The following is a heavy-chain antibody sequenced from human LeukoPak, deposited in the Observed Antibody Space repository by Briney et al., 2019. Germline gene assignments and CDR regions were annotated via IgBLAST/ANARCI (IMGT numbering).Heavy chain of an antibody. CDR1: GGSISSSNW. J-gene: IGHJ4*02. Sequence: PSETLSLTCAVSGGSISSSNWWSWVRHPPGKGLEWIGEIYHSGSTNYNPSLKSRVTISVDKSKNQFSLKLSSVTAADTAVYYCASKLYGDARTFDYWGQGTLVTVSS. CDR3: ASKLYGDARTFDY. D-gene: IGHD4-17*01. CDR2: IYHSGST. V-gene: IGHV4-4*02.